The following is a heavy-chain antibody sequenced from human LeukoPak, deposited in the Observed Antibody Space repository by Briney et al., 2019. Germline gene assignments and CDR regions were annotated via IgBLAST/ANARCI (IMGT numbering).Heavy chain of an antibody. J-gene: IGHJ3*02. Sequence: SETLSLTCTVSGGSISSYYWSWIRQPAGKGLEWIGRIYTSGSTNYNPSLKGRVTMSVDTSKNQFSLKLSSVTAADTAVYYCARVGYDFWGGYYTGAFDIWGQGTMVTVSS. CDR3: ARVGYDFWGGYYTGAFDI. CDR1: GGSISSYY. V-gene: IGHV4-4*07. D-gene: IGHD3-3*01. CDR2: IYTSGST.